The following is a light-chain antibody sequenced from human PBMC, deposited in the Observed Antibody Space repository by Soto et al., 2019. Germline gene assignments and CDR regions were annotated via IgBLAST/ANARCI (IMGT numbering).Light chain of an antibody. J-gene: IGLJ1*01. CDR2: DVN. V-gene: IGLV2-8*01. Sequence: QSVLTQPPSASGSPGQSVAISCTGTASDIGGYTFVSWYQQHPGKAPKLLIYDVNKRPSAVPDRFSGSKSGNTASLTVSGLQADDEADYYCSAHGGANPYVFGTGTKLTVL. CDR3: SAHGGANPYV. CDR1: ASDIGGYTF.